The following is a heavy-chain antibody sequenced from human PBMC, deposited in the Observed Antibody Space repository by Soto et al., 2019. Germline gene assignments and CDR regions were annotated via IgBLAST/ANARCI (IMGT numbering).Heavy chain of an antibody. CDR2: ISSSGSTI. CDR1: GFTFSSYE. CDR3: ARTVSKNWFDP. J-gene: IGHJ5*02. Sequence: GGSLRLSCAASGFTFSSYEMNWVRQAPGKGLEWVSYISSSGSTIYYADSVKGRFTISRDNAKNSLYLQMNSLRAEDTAVYYCARTVSKNWFDPWGQGTLVTVPQ. V-gene: IGHV3-48*03.